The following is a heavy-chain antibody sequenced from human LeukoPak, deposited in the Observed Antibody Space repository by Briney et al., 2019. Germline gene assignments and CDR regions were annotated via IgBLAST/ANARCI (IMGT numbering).Heavy chain of an antibody. CDR3: ARGPKADPNYYYYYGMDV. V-gene: IGHV3-66*01. CDR1: GFTVSSNY. Sequence: GGSLRLSCAPSGFTVSSNYMSWVRQAPGKGLEWVSVIYSGGSTYYADPVKGRFTISRHNSKNTPYLQMNSLRAEDTAVYYCARGPKADPNYYYYYGMDVWSQGTTVTVCS. CDR2: IYSGGST. J-gene: IGHJ6*02.